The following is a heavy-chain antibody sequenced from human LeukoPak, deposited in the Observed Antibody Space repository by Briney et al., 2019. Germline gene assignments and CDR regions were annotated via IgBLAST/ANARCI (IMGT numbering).Heavy chain of an antibody. CDR1: GGSISSYY. V-gene: IGHV4-59*01. J-gene: IGHJ3*02. Sequence: SETLSLTCTDSGGSISSYYWSWIRQPPGKGLEWIGYIYYSGSTNYNPSLKSRVTISVDTSKNQFSLKLSSVTAADTAVYYCARASFWSGYYRVDAFDIWGQGTMVTVSS. D-gene: IGHD3-3*01. CDR2: IYYSGST. CDR3: ARASFWSGYYRVDAFDI.